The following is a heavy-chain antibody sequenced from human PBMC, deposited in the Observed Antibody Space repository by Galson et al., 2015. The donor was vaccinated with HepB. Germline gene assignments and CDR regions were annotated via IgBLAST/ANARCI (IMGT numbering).Heavy chain of an antibody. J-gene: IGHJ4*02. Sequence: SLRLSCAASGFTFSNAWMSWVRQAPGKGLEWVGRIKSKTDGGTTDYAAPVKGRSTISRDDSKNTLYLQMNSLKTEDTAVYYCTTEGAGYYDFWSGYYFYYFDYWGQGTLVTVSS. CDR2: IKSKTDGGTT. CDR3: TTEGAGYYDFWSGYYFYYFDY. V-gene: IGHV3-15*01. CDR1: GFTFSNAW. D-gene: IGHD3-3*01.